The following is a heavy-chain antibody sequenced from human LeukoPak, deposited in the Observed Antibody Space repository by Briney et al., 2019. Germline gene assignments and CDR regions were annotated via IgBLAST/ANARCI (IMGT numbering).Heavy chain of an antibody. V-gene: IGHV1-2*02. CDR3: ARDSYPNYDFWSGYTNWFDP. Sequence: VASVKVSCKASGYTFTGYYMHWVRQAPGQGLEWMGWINPNSGGTNYAQKFQGRVTMTRDTSISTAYMELSRLRSDDTAVYYCARDSYPNYDFWSGYTNWFDPWGREPWSPSPQ. J-gene: IGHJ5*02. D-gene: IGHD3-3*01. CDR2: INPNSGGT. CDR1: GYTFTGYY.